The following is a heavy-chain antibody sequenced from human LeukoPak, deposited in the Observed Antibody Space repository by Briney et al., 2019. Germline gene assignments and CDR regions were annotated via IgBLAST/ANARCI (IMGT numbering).Heavy chain of an antibody. D-gene: IGHD6-19*01. V-gene: IGHV3-66*01. J-gene: IGHJ4*02. CDR2: IYSGGST. CDR3: ARYSSGWYRAGFDY. CDR1: GFTFDDYG. Sequence: GGTQRLSCAVSGFTFDDYGMLCVRHAPGKGLVWVYNIYSGGSTYYDDYVQGRFTISRDNSKNTRYHQMNRLRAEDTAVYYCARYSSGWYRAGFDYWGQGTLVTVSS.